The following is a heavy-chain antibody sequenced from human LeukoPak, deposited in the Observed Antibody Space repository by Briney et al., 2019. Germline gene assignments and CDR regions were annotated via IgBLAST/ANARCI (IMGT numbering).Heavy chain of an antibody. CDR2: IGISSGNT. V-gene: IGHV3-48*01. CDR1: GFTFSSYS. Sequence: GGSLRLSCAASGFTFSSYSMNWVRQAPGKGLEWVSYIGISSGNTKYADSVKGRFTISGDKAKNSVYLQMNSLRVEDTAVYYCARDTKYAFDNWGQGTLVTVSS. D-gene: IGHD2-2*01. J-gene: IGHJ4*02. CDR3: ARDTKYAFDN.